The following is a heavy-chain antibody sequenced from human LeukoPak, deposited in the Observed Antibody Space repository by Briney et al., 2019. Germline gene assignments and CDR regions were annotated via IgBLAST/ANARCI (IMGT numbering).Heavy chain of an antibody. CDR1: GYTFTSYY. Sequence: ASVKVSCKASGYTFTSYYMHWVRQAPGQGLEWMGIINPSGGSTSYAQKFQGRVTMTRDTSTSTVYMELSRPRSKDTAVYYCARAGGYSYDSSGYNNFDYWGQGTLVTVSS. CDR3: ARAGGYSYDSSGYNNFDY. D-gene: IGHD3-22*01. V-gene: IGHV1-46*01. CDR2: INPSGGST. J-gene: IGHJ4*02.